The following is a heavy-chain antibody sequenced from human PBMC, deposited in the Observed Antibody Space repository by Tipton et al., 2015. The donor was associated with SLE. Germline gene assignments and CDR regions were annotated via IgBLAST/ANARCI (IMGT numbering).Heavy chain of an antibody. Sequence: TLSLTCTVSGGSISSHYWSWIRQTPGTGLEWIGYIYYSGSTNYNPSLKSRVTISVDTSRNQFSLTLSSVTAADTAVYYCAGSSIAARWSFDYRGQGTLVTVSS. V-gene: IGHV4-59*11. CDR2: IYYSGST. D-gene: IGHD6-6*01. CDR1: GGSISSHY. J-gene: IGHJ4*02. CDR3: AGSSIAARWSFDY.